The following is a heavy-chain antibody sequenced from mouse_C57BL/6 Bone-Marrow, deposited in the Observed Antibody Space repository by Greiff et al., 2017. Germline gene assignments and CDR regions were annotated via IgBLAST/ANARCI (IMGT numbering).Heavy chain of an antibody. Sequence: EVKLQQSGAELVRPGASVKLSCTASGFNIKDDYMHWVKQRPEQGLEWIGWIDPENGDTEYASKFQGKATITADTSSNTAYLQLSSLTSEDTAVYYCTRDGEDYWGQGTTLTVSS. CDR3: TRDGEDY. CDR2: IDPENGDT. D-gene: IGHD3-3*01. V-gene: IGHV14-4*01. J-gene: IGHJ2*01. CDR1: GFNIKDDY.